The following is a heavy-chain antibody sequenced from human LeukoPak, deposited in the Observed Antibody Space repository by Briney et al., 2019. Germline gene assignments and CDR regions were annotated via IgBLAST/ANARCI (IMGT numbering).Heavy chain of an antibody. D-gene: IGHD5-12*01. CDR3: AREGSGYDYYYFDY. Sequence: ASVEVSCRTSGYIFAGYNMHWVRQAPGQGLEWMGRIDPHSGDTRISQKFQGRVTVTRDTSISTVYMELNGLTSDDTAIYYCAREGSGYDYYYFDYWGQEPWSPSPQ. CDR1: GYIFAGYN. V-gene: IGHV1-2*02. J-gene: IGHJ4*01. CDR2: IDPHSGDT.